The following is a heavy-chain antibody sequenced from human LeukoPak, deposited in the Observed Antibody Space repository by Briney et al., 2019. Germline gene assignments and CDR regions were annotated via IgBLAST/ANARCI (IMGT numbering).Heavy chain of an antibody. CDR1: GGSISSGSYY. D-gene: IGHD3-3*01. CDR3: ARSYDFWSGYYSFDY. J-gene: IGHJ4*02. Sequence: SQTLSLTCTVSGGSISSGSYYWGCIRQPAGKGLEWIGRIYTSGSYNYNPSLKSRVTISVDTYKNQFSLKLSSVTDADTAAYYCARSYDFWSGYYSFDYWGQGTLVTVSS. V-gene: IGHV4-61*02. CDR2: IYTSGSY.